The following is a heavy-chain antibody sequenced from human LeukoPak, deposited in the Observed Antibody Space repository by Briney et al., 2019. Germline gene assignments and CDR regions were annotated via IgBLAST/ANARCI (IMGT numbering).Heavy chain of an antibody. CDR1: GASISSGTYY. D-gene: IGHD4-17*01. Sequence: SETLSLTCTVSGASISSGTYYWGWIRQPPGKGLEWIGTVYYSGSTFYNPSLKSRVTISVDTSKNQFSLKVNSVTAADTAVYYCARDPGGDYIYQAYYFDYWGQGTLVTVSS. CDR3: ARDPGGDYIYQAYYFDY. J-gene: IGHJ4*02. CDR2: VYYSGST. V-gene: IGHV4-39*07.